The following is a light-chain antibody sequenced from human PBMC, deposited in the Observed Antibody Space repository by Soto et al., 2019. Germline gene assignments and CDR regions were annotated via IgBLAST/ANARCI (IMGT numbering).Light chain of an antibody. CDR1: QRDSRNY. Sequence: EIVLKQSPGTLSLSPGERATLSCRASQRDSRNYLDWYQQKLGQPPRLLSYGASSRAAGIPDRFSGSGYGTDFTLTITRLEDEDFAVYHCQQYSNSPLTFGGGTKVEV. V-gene: IGKV3-20*01. CDR3: QQYSNSPLT. J-gene: IGKJ4*02. CDR2: GAS.